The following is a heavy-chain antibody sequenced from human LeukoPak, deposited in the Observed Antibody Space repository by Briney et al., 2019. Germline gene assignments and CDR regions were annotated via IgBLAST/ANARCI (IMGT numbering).Heavy chain of an antibody. D-gene: IGHD2-21*02. CDR1: GYSFTSYW. CDR2: IYPGDSDT. V-gene: IGHV5-51*01. CDR3: ARALGAYCGGDCPFDAFDI. Sequence: GESLKISCKGSGYSFTSYWIGWVRQMPGKGLEWMGIIYPGDSDTRYSPSFQGQVTISADKSISTAYLQWSSLKASDTAMYYCARALGAYCGGDCPFDAFDIWGQGTMVTVSS. J-gene: IGHJ3*02.